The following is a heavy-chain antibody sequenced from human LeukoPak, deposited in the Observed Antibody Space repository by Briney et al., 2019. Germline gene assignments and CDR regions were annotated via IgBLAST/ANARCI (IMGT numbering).Heavy chain of an antibody. CDR1: GFTFSSYG. Sequence: GGSLRPSCAASGFTFSSYGMHWVRQAPGKGLEWVSYISNSSSTMDYADSVKGRFTISRDNAKNSLYLQMNSLRDEDTAVYYCAREWNPSYYNYGVDVWGQGTTVTVSS. CDR2: ISNSSSTM. V-gene: IGHV3-48*02. D-gene: IGHD1-1*01. J-gene: IGHJ6*02. CDR3: AREWNPSYYNYGVDV.